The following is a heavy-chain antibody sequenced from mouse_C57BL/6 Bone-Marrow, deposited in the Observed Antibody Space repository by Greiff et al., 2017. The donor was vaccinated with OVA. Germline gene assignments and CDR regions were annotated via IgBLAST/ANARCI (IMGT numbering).Heavy chain of an antibody. V-gene: IGHV3-6*01. CDR2: ISYDGSN. CDR1: GYSITSGYY. CDR3: ARIYYDYDGFAY. Sequence: EVKLVESGPGLVKPSQSLSLTCSVTGYSITSGYYWNWIRQFPGNKLEWMGYISYDGSNNYNPSLKNRISITRDTSKNQFFLKLNSVTTEDTATYYCARIYYDYDGFAYWGQGTLVTVSA. J-gene: IGHJ3*01. D-gene: IGHD2-4*01.